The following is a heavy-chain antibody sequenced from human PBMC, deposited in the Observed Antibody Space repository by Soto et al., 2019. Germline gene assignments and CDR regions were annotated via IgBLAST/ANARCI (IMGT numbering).Heavy chain of an antibody. J-gene: IGHJ4*02. CDR1: TYTFTNYW. Sequence: GESLKISCKGSTYTFTNYWIGWVRQMPGKGPEWMGLLYPPDSDTKYSPSFQGQVTISADKSTNTAYLRWSSLKASDTAIYYCARLPYHNSYSGFDYWGQGTPVTVSS. V-gene: IGHV5-51*01. CDR2: LYPPDSDT. D-gene: IGHD1-26*01. CDR3: ARLPYHNSYSGFDY.